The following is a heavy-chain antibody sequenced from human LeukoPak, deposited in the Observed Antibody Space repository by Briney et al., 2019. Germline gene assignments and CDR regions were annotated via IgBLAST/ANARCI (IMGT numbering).Heavy chain of an antibody. CDR2: ISAYNGNT. D-gene: IGHD6-13*01. V-gene: IGHV1-18*01. CDR3: ARSRYSSSWYNWYFDL. J-gene: IGHJ2*01. Sequence: GSVKVSCKASGYTFTSYGISWVRQAPGQGLEWMGWISAYNGNTNYAQKLQGRVTMTTVTSTSTAYMELRSLRSDDTAVYYCARSRYSSSWYNWYFDLWGRGTLVTVSS. CDR1: GYTFTSYG.